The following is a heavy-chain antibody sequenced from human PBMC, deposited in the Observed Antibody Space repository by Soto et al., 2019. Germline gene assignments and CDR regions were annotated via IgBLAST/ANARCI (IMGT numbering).Heavy chain of an antibody. J-gene: IGHJ6*02. CDR3: AREGRHHYYYGMDV. CDR2: ISSSSSTI. CDR1: GFTFSSYS. D-gene: IGHD1-1*01. V-gene: IGHV3-48*01. Sequence: EVQLVESGGGLVQPGGSLRLSCAASGFTFSSYSMNWVLQAPGKGLAWVSYISSSSSTIYYADSVKGRFTIFRDNAKNSLYLQMNSLRAEDTAVYYCAREGRHHYYYGMDVWGQGTTVTVSS.